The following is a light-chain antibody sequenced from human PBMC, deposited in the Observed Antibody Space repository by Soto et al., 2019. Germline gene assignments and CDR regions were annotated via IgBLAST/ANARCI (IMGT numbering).Light chain of an antibody. CDR2: STS. CDR1: QTIISY. Sequence: DIQMTQSPSSLSASVGDRVTITCRASQTIISYLNWFQQKPGKAPKLMIHSTSSLQSGVPSRFRGSGSGTDFTLTISSLQPEDFATYYRQQSYSVPLTFGGGTKVDIK. CDR3: QQSYSVPLT. J-gene: IGKJ4*01. V-gene: IGKV1-39*01.